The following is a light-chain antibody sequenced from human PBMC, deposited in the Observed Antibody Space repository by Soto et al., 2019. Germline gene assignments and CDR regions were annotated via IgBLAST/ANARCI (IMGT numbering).Light chain of an antibody. CDR2: DAS. J-gene: IGKJ3*01. CDR1: QSVSTY. Sequence: EIVLTQSPATLSLSPGERATLSCNASQSVSTYLAWYQQKPGQAPRLLMSDASNRATGIPARFSGSGSGTDFTLTISSLEPEDFAVYYCQQRSNWLFTFGPGTKVDIK. V-gene: IGKV3-11*01. CDR3: QQRSNWLFT.